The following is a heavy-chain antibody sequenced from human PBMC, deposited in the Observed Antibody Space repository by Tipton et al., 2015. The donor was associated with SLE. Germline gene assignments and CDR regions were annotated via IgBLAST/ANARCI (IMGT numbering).Heavy chain of an antibody. V-gene: IGHV3-23*01. J-gene: IGHJ6*02. CDR2: ISGGGGSS. Sequence: SLRLSCAASGFTFTTYAMSWVRQAPGKGLEWVSAISGGGGSSDYADSVKGRFTISRDNSKNRLYLQMNSLRAEETAVYYCARDPAVWFKELLGQHGLDVWGQGTKVTVSS. D-gene: IGHD3-10*01. CDR3: ARDPAVWFKELLGQHGLDV. CDR1: GFTFTTYA.